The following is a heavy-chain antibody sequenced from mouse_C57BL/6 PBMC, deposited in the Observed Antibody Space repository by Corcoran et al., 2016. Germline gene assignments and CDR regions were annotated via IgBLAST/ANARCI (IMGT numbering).Heavy chain of an antibody. CDR2: IYPGSGNT. V-gene: IGHV1-84*01. CDR1: GYTFTDYY. J-gene: IGHJ1*03. Sequence: QIQLQQSRPELVKPGASVKISCQASGYTFTDYYIYWMKHRPGQGLEWIGWIYPGSGNTKYNEKFKGKATLTVDTSSSTAYMQLSSLTSEDSAVYFCARWLWYFDVWGTGTTVTVSS. CDR3: ARWLWYFDV.